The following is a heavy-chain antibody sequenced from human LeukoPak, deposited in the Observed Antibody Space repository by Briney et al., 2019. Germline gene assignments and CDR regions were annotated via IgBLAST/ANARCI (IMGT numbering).Heavy chain of an antibody. J-gene: IGHJ3*02. V-gene: IGHV4-39*07. CDR1: GGSISSGGYY. Sequence: SQTLSLTCTVSGGSISSGGYYWGWIRQPPGKGLEWIGEINHSGSTNYNPSLKSRVTISVDTSKNQFSLKLSPVTAADTAVYYCARRSRIVGVRGAFDIWGQGTMVTVSS. CDR3: ARRSRIVGVRGAFDI. CDR2: INHSGST. D-gene: IGHD1-26*01.